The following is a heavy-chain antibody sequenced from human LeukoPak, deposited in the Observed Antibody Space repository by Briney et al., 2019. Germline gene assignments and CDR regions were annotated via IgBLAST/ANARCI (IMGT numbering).Heavy chain of an antibody. J-gene: IGHJ6*03. D-gene: IGHD2-2*02. CDR3: ARASTIDIVVVPAAIRGGYYYYYMDV. V-gene: IGHV3-30*04. Sequence: PGGSLRLSCIASGFSFSRNALHWVRQAPGKGLEWVAVIANDGRDKKSADSVKGRFTISRDNSKNTLYLQMNSLTAEDSAVYYCARASTIDIVVVPAAIRGGYYYYYMDVWGKGTTVTVSS. CDR2: IANDGRDK. CDR1: GFSFSRNA.